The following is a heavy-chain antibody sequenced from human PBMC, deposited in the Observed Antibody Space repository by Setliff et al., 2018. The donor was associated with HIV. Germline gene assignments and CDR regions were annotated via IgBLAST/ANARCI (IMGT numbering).Heavy chain of an antibody. V-gene: IGHV4-34*01. CDR2: INHSGST. J-gene: IGHJ4*01. D-gene: IGHD2-15*01. Sequence: ASETLSLTCAVYGGSFSGYYWSWIRQPPGKGLEWIGEINHSGSTNYNPSLKSRVTISVDTSKNQFSLKLSSVTAADTAVYYCARAVCPSLNCYSFFNYWGHGSLVTVSS. CDR1: GGSFSGYY. CDR3: ARAVCPSLNCYSFFNY.